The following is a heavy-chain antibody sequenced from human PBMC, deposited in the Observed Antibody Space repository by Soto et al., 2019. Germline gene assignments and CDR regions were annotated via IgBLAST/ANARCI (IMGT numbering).Heavy chain of an antibody. Sequence: EVQLVESGGGLVQPGGSLRLSCAASGFTVSSNYMSWVRQAPGKGLEWVSVIYSGGSTYYADSVKGRFTISRDNSKNTLYLQMNSLRAEDTAVYYCARDNYYGSGQFDYWGQGTLVTVSS. V-gene: IGHV3-66*01. CDR1: GFTVSSNY. D-gene: IGHD3-10*01. J-gene: IGHJ4*02. CDR3: ARDNYYGSGQFDY. CDR2: IYSGGST.